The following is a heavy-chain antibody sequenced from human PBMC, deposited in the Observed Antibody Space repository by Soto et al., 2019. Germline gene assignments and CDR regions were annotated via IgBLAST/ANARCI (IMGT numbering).Heavy chain of an antibody. CDR2: ITAFNGNT. D-gene: IGHD3-3*01. Sequence: QVHLVQSGAEVEKPGASVKVSCKASGYTFTDYGISWVRQAPGQGLQWMGWITAFNGNTKYAQQFQGRVTMTTDTSTSTDYMELRSLEYDDTAVYYCARISQSDFWSGYYYFFDYWGQGTLVTVSS. V-gene: IGHV1-18*01. CDR1: GYTFTDYG. J-gene: IGHJ4*02. CDR3: ARISQSDFWSGYYYFFDY.